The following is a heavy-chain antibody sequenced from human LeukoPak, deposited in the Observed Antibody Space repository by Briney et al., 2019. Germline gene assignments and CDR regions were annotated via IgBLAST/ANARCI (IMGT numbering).Heavy chain of an antibody. CDR2: FDPEDGET. V-gene: IGHV1-24*01. D-gene: IGHD3-16*02. J-gene: IGHJ4*02. CDR1: GNTLTEFS. CDR3: ATGVPVPLRLGELSSDY. Sequence: ASVKVSCKVSGNTLTEFSMHWLRQAPGKGLEWMGGFDPEDGETIYAQKFQGRVTMTEDTSTDTAYMELSSLRSEDTAMYYCATGVPVPLRLGELSSDYWGQGTLVTVSS.